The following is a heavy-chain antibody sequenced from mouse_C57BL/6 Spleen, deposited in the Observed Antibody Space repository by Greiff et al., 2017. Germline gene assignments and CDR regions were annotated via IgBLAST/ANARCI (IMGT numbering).Heavy chain of an antibody. V-gene: IGHV1-62-2*01. D-gene: IGHD4-1*02. CDR2: FYPGSGSI. Sequence: QVQLKESGAELVKPGASVKLSCKASGYTFTEYTIHWVKQRSGQGLEWIGWFYPGSGSIKYNEKFKDKATLTADKSSSTGYMELSRLTSEDSAVYFCARHEDPTGTGGAMDYWGQGTSVTVSS. J-gene: IGHJ4*01. CDR1: GYTFTEYT. CDR3: ARHEDPTGTGGAMDY.